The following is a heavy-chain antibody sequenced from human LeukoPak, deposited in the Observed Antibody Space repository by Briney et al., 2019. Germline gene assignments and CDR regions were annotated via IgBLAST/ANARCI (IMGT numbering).Heavy chain of an antibody. CDR2: ISGSGGST. V-gene: IGHV3-23*01. Sequence: PGGSLRLSCAASGFTFSSYAMSWVRQAPGKGLEWVSAISGSGGSTYYADSVKGRFTISRDNSKNTLYLQMNSLRAEDTAVYYCAKDRAVAGTGTKFDYWGQGTLVTVSS. CDR3: AKDRAVAGTGTKFDY. J-gene: IGHJ4*02. D-gene: IGHD6-19*01. CDR1: GFTFSSYA.